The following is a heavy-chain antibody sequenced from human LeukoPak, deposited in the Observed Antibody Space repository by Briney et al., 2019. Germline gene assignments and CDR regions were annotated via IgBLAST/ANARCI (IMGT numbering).Heavy chain of an antibody. D-gene: IGHD3-10*01. Sequence: GGSLRLSCAASAFTFSSCAMSWVRQAPGKGLEWVSAITGSGVGTYYADSVKGRFTIARDNSKNTLYLQMNSLRAEDTAVYYCARGRITMVRGDILFDHWGQGTLVTVSS. CDR2: ITGSGVGT. J-gene: IGHJ4*02. CDR1: AFTFSSCA. CDR3: ARGRITMVRGDILFDH. V-gene: IGHV3-23*01.